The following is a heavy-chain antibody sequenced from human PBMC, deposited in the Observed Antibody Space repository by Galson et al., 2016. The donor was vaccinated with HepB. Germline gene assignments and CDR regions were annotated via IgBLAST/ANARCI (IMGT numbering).Heavy chain of an antibody. CDR1: GFPFDFNNYA. V-gene: IGHV3-23*01. J-gene: IGHJ4*02. Sequence: SLRLSCAASGFPFDFNNYAMTWVRQAPGKGLEWVSSISGVGDNTQYADSVRGRFAISRDNSKKMVYLQMISLRAEDTAVYFCTGDDWGQGTLVTVSS. CDR3: TGDD. CDR2: ISGVGDNT.